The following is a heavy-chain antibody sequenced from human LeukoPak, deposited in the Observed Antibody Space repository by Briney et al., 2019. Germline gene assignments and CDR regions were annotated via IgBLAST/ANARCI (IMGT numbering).Heavy chain of an antibody. D-gene: IGHD2-8*01. CDR1: GGTFSSYA. CDR2: ISAYNGNT. V-gene: IGHV1-18*01. CDR3: ARDSNLVDAFDI. Sequence: GASVKVSCKASGGTFSSYAISWVRQAPGQGLEWMGWISAYNGNTNYAQKLQGRVTMTTDTSTSTAYMELRSLRSDDTAVYYCARDSNLVDAFDIWGQGTMVTVSS. J-gene: IGHJ3*02.